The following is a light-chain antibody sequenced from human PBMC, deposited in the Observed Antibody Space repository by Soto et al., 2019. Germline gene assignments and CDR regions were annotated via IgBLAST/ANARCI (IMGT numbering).Light chain of an antibody. CDR3: VAWDDSLNAVV. J-gene: IGLJ2*01. V-gene: IGLV1-44*01. Sequence: QSVLTQPPSASGTPGQRVIISCSGSSSNIGSNTVNWYQQFPGTAPRLLIYSNNQRPSGVPDRFSGSKSDTSASLAISGLQSEDKAESYCVAWDDSLNAVVFGGGTKVTVL. CDR1: SSNIGSNT. CDR2: SNN.